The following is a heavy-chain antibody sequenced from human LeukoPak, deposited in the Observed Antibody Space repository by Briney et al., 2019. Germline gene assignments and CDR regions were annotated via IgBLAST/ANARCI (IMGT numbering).Heavy chain of an antibody. D-gene: IGHD1-26*01. CDR3: AREMGGSRIDY. CDR1: DGSFIGDY. V-gene: IGHV4-34*01. Sequence: SETLSLTCGVYDGSFIGDYWSWIRQSPGMGLEWIGQVYHSGSANYNPSLRSRVTISIDTSKKQFSLKLNSVTATDTAVYYCAREMGGSRIDYWGQGTLVTVSS. CDR2: VYHSGSA. J-gene: IGHJ4*02.